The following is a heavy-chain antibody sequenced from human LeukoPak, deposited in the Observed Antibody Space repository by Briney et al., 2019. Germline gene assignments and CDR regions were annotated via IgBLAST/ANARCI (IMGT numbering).Heavy chain of an antibody. CDR2: IYYSGST. Sequence: PSETLSLTCTVSGGSISSSSYYWGWIRQPPGKGLEWIGSIYYSGSTYYNPSLKSRVTISVDTSKNQFSLKLSSVTAADTAVYYCARADSPDSSGYYYPFDYWGQGTLVAVSS. V-gene: IGHV4-39*07. J-gene: IGHJ4*02. CDR1: GGSISSSSYY. D-gene: IGHD3-22*01. CDR3: ARADSPDSSGYYYPFDY.